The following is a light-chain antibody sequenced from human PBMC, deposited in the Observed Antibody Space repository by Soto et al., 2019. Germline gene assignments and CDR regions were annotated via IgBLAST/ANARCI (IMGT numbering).Light chain of an antibody. Sequence: QSALTQPPSASGSLGQSVTISCTGSSSDVGGYNYVSWHQQHPGKAPKVMIYEVTKRPPGVPDRFSGSKSGNTASLTVSGLHAEDEADYCCSSFAGGGNPVLLGGGTKLTVL. V-gene: IGLV2-8*01. J-gene: IGLJ2*01. CDR3: SSFAGGGNPVL. CDR1: SSDVGGYNY. CDR2: EVT.